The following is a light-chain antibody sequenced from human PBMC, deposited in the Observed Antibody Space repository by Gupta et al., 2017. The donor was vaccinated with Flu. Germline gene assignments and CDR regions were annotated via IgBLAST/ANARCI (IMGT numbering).Light chain of an antibody. V-gene: IGLV2-23*02. Sequence: TTPSTGACGECGSKNLGPWNNRTQAEPLNLVIYEISKRPAGVAVCFSDSKSGNAASLTISGRREEDEADYYCCSHAGSGIVVFGGGTKLTVI. CDR1: CGECGSKNL. CDR2: EIS. J-gene: IGLJ2*01. CDR3: CSHAGSGIVV.